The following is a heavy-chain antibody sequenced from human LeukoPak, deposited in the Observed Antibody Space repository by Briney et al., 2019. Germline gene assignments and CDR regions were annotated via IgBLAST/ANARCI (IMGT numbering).Heavy chain of an antibody. V-gene: IGHV5-51*01. CDR3: ARPQATTVTTAGAFDI. J-gene: IGHJ3*02. CDR1: RYSFTSYW. Sequence: VESLIISCKGSRYSFTSYWIGWVRQMPGKGLEWREVIYHGVSVTRYRPSFQGQDAISPDKSISTAYLQWSTLKASDTAIDYCARPQATTVTTAGAFDIWGQGTTVTVSS. D-gene: IGHD4-17*01. CDR2: IYHGVSVT.